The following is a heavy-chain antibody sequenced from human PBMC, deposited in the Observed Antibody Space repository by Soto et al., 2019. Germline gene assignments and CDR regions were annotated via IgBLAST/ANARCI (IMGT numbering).Heavy chain of an antibody. Sequence: ASVKVSCKASGYTFSSYAITWVRQAPGQGLEWMAWISAYSGNTNYAQKFQGRVTMTTDTSTNTAYMELRSLSSDDTAAYYCARDSPPSDYWGQGTLVTVSS. CDR2: ISAYSGNT. CDR1: GYTFSSYA. J-gene: IGHJ4*02. CDR3: ARDSPPSDY. V-gene: IGHV1-18*01.